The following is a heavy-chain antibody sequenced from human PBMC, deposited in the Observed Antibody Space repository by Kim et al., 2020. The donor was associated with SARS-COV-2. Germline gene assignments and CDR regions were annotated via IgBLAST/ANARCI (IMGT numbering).Heavy chain of an antibody. CDR2: TSGSGART. D-gene: IGHD3-22*01. CDR1: GFTFSSYV. V-gene: IGHV3-23*01. J-gene: IGHJ3*02. CDR3: AKALGRDSSGYYRDGFDM. Sequence: GGSLRLSCVASGFTFSSYVMRWVRQAPGKGLEWVSSTSGSGARTYYADSVKGRFSISRDNSKKTVYLQLNNLRGDDTAVYYCAKALGRDSSGYYRDGFDMGRQGTVHTVPS.